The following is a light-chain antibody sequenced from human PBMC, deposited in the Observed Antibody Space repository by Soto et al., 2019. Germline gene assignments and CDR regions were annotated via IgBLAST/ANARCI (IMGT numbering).Light chain of an antibody. V-gene: IGKV1-39*01. J-gene: IGKJ2*01. CDR3: QQRYIIPLYT. Sequence: DIQMTQSPSSLSASVGYRVTITCRASQSISISLNWYQQKPGKAPRLLIYAASRLQSGVPSRFSGSGSGTDFTLTISSLQPEDFATYYCQQRYIIPLYTFGQGTRLDIK. CDR2: AAS. CDR1: QSISIS.